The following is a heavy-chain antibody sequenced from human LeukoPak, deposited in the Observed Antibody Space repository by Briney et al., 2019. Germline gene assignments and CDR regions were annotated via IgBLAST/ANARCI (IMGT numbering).Heavy chain of an antibody. CDR2: IKQDGSEK. J-gene: IGHJ4*02. CDR1: GFTFSTYW. V-gene: IGHV3-7*01. D-gene: IGHD6-13*01. Sequence: GGSLRLSCAASGFTFSTYWMTWVRQAPGKGLKWVANIKQDGSEKYYVESVKGRFTISRDNAKNSLYLQMHSLRAEDTAVYYCARGGIASPGKTSLWDWGQGTLVTVSS. CDR3: ARGGIASPGKTSLWD.